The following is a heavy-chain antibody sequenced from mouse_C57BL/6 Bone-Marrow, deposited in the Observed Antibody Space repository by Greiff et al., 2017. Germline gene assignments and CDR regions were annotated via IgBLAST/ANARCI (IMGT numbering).Heavy chain of an antibody. J-gene: IGHJ4*01. Sequence: EVQLQQSGTVLARPGASVKMSCKTSGYTFTSYWMHWVKQRPGQGLEWIGAIYPGNSDTSYNQKFKGKAKLTAVTSASTAYMELSSLTNEDSAVYYCTRPPYYSNYGYAMDYWGQGTSVTVSS. V-gene: IGHV1-5*01. CDR1: GYTFTSYW. CDR3: TRPPYYSNYGYAMDY. D-gene: IGHD2-5*01. CDR2: IYPGNSDT.